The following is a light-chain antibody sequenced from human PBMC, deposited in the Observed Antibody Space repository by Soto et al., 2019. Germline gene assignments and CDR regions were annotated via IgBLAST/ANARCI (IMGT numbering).Light chain of an antibody. J-gene: IGKJ3*01. CDR3: QHSYSTPPP. Sequence: QMSLSPSALSAQVGDRVTVTCQARQNSNNYLNWYQQRPGKAPKLLIYAASSLHSGVPSRFSGSGSGTDFTLTISSLQPEDFTTYYCQHSYSTPPPFGGGSNVDVK. V-gene: IGKV1-39*01. CDR2: AAS. CDR1: QNSNNY.